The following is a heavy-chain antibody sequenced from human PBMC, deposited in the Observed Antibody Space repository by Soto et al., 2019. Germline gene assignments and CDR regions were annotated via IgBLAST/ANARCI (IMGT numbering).Heavy chain of an antibody. Sequence: PGGSLRLSCAASGFTFSSYAMSWVRQAPGKGLEWVSAISGSGGSTYYADSVKGRFTISRDNSKNTLYLQMNSLRAEDTAVYYCARYSGSFRAFDIWGQGTMVTVSS. CDR2: ISGSGGST. V-gene: IGHV3-23*01. CDR1: GFTFSSYA. J-gene: IGHJ3*02. CDR3: ARYSGSFRAFDI. D-gene: IGHD1-26*01.